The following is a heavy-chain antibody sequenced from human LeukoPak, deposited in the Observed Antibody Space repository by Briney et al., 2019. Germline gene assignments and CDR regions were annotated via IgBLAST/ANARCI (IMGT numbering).Heavy chain of an antibody. CDR3: ARCNGIAAPPRD. V-gene: IGHV4-34*01. Sequence: SETLSLTCAVYGGSFSGYYWSWIRQPPGKGQEWIGEINHSGSTNYNPSLKSRVTISVDTSKNQFSLKLSSVTAADTAVYYCARCNGIAAPPRDWGQGTLVTVSS. D-gene: IGHD6-6*01. J-gene: IGHJ4*02. CDR2: INHSGST. CDR1: GGSFSGYY.